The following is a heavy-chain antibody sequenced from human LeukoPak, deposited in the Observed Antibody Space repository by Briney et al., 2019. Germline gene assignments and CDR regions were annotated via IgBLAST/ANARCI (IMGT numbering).Heavy chain of an antibody. CDR1: GFTFSSYE. J-gene: IGHJ5*02. CDR3: ARFLGYCSGGSCSDPNWFDP. D-gene: IGHD2-15*01. Sequence: GGSLRLSCAASGFTFSSYEMNWVRQAPGKGLEWVSYISSSGSTTYYADSVKGRFTISRDNAKNSLYLQMNSLRAEDTAVYYCARFLGYCSGGSCSDPNWFDPWGQGTLVTVSS. V-gene: IGHV3-48*03. CDR2: ISSSGSTT.